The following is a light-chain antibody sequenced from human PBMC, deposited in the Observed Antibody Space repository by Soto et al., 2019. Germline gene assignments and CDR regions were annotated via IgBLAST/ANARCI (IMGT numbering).Light chain of an antibody. Sequence: QSVLTQPPSASETPGQRVTISCSGSSSNIGSNSVNWYQQLPGTAPKLLIYSNNQRPSGVPDRFSGSKSGTSASLAISGLQSEDEADYYCAAWDDSLNAYYVFGTGTKLTVL. CDR3: AAWDDSLNAYYV. V-gene: IGLV1-44*01. J-gene: IGLJ1*01. CDR2: SNN. CDR1: SSNIGSNS.